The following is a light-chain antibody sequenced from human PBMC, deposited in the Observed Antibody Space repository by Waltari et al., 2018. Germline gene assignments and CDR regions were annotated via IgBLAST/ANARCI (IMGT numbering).Light chain of an antibody. CDR3: SSYTSTTTPFV. J-gene: IGLJ1*01. Sequence: QSALTQPASVSGSPGQSITISCTGTSSDIGRYNYVPWYQQHPGQALKLIIYDVNNRPSGISDRFSGSKSANTASLTISGLQVEDEADYFCSSYTSTTTPFVFGSGTKVTVL. CDR2: DVN. V-gene: IGLV2-14*03. CDR1: SSDIGRYNY.